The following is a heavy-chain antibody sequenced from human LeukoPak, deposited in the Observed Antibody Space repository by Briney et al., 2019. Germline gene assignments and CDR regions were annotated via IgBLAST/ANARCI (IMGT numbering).Heavy chain of an antibody. CDR2: IYSGGST. CDR1: GFTVSDSY. D-gene: IGHD3-3*01. Sequence: GGSLRLSCATSGFTVSDSYMSWVRQAPGKGLEWVSVIYSGGSTYYADSVKGRFTISRDHSKNTLYLQMNSLKADDTAVYYCARAWSGTQYYFDYWAREPWSPSPQ. V-gene: IGHV3-66*01. J-gene: IGHJ4*02. CDR3: ARAWSGTQYYFDY.